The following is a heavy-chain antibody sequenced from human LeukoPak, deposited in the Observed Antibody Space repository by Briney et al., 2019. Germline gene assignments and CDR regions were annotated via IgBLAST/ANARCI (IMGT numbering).Heavy chain of an antibody. V-gene: IGHV4-38-2*02. Sequence: PSETLSLTCTVSGYSIGSGYYWGWIRPPPGKGLEWIGSIYHTGTTYYNPSLKSPVTISVDTSKNQFSLKLSSVTAADTAVYYCASSIAAAGPNSFDYWGQGTLVTVSS. CDR1: GYSIGSGYY. CDR2: IYHTGTT. J-gene: IGHJ4*02. CDR3: ASSIAAAGPNSFDY. D-gene: IGHD6-13*01.